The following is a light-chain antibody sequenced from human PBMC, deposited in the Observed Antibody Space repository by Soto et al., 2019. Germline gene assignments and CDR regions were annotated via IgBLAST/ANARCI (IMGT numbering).Light chain of an antibody. J-gene: IGLJ1*01. CDR1: SSDVGGYNY. CDR3: SSYTSSNTPYV. Sequence: QSVLTQPASVSGSPGQSITISCTGTSSDVGGYNYVSWYQQHPGKAPKLMIYDVGNRPSGVSNRFSGSKSGNTASLTISGLQAEDEADYYCSSYTSSNTPYVFGPGTKLTVL. V-gene: IGLV2-14*03. CDR2: DVG.